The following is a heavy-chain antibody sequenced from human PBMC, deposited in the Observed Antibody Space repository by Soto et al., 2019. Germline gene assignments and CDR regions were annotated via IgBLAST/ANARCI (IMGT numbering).Heavy chain of an antibody. CDR1: GGTLSRHS. Sequence: QVVLEQSGAEVKKPGSSVKVSCKASGGTLSRHSITWVRQAPGQGLEWMGGIIPVFNTGDYAQRSQGRVTISADESTKTDYLELSILTSGDTAVYYCAISAMVRGPYADTRDAFDVWGHGTLVTVSS. CDR3: AISAMVRGPYADTRDAFDV. D-gene: IGHD3-10*01. V-gene: IGHV1-69*12. J-gene: IGHJ3*01. CDR2: IIPVFNTG.